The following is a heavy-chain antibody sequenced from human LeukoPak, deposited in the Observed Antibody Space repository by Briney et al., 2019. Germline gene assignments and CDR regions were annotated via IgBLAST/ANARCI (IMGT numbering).Heavy chain of an antibody. CDR3: ARDNYGDDYYYYYGMDV. CDR1: GGSISSGGYY. CDR2: IYYSGST. V-gene: IGHV4-31*11. Sequence: PSETLSLTCAVSGGSISSGGYYWSWIRQHPGKGLEWIGYIYYSGSTYYNPSLKSRVTISVDTSKNQFSLKLSSVTAADTAVYYCARDNYGDDYYYYYGMDVWGQGTTVTVSS. D-gene: IGHD4-17*01. J-gene: IGHJ6*02.